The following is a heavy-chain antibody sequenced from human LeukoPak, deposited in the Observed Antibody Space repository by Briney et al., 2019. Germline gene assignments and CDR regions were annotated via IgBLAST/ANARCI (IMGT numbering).Heavy chain of an antibody. CDR1: GGSFSGYY. CDR3: ARFSPRAMGNYLDF. Sequence: SETLSLTCAVYGGSFSGYYWSWIRQPPGKGLEWIGEINHSGSTYYNPSLKSRVTISVDRSKNQFSLKLSSVTAADTAVYYCARFSPRAMGNYLDFWGQGTLVTVPS. J-gene: IGHJ4*02. D-gene: IGHD7-27*01. V-gene: IGHV4-34*01. CDR2: INHSGST.